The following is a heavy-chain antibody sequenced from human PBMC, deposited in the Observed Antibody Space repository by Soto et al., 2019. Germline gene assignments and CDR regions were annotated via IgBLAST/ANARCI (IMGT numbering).Heavy chain of an antibody. D-gene: IGHD2-2*01. CDR1: GGSFSGYY. V-gene: IGHV4-34*01. CDR3: AEYQNYSWFDP. J-gene: IGHJ5*02. CDR2: INHSGST. Sequence: PSETLSLTCAVYGGSFSGYYWSWIRQPPGKGLEWIGEINHSGSTNYNPSLKSRVTISVDTSKNQFSLKLSSVTAADTAVYYCAEYQNYSWFDPWGQGTLVTVSS.